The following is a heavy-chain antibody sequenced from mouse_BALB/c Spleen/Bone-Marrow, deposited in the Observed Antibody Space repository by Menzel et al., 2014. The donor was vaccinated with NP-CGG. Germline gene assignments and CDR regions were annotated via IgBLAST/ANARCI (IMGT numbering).Heavy chain of an antibody. Sequence: QVQLQQSGAELVKPGTSVKLSCKPSGYTFTSYWMHWVKQRPGQGLEWIGEIIPSNGRSNYNEKFKNKATLTVDKSSSTAYMQLSSLTSEDSAVYFCARTYGDSPYFYAMDYWGQGTSVTVSS. J-gene: IGHJ4*01. V-gene: IGHV1S81*02. D-gene: IGHD2-13*01. CDR1: GYTFTSYW. CDR2: IIPSNGRS. CDR3: ARTYGDSPYFYAMDY.